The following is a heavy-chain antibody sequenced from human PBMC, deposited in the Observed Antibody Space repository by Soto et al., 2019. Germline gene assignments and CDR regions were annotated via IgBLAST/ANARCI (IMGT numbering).Heavy chain of an antibody. J-gene: IGHJ5*02. D-gene: IGHD6-13*01. CDR2: IYPGDSDT. Sequence: GESLKISCKGSGYSFTSYWIGWVRQMPGKGLEWMGTIYPGDSDTRYSPSFQGQVTISADKSISTAYLQWSSLKASDTAMYYCARGGAQRLVRRWSAPWGQGTLVTVSS. CDR3: ARGGAQRLVRRWSAP. V-gene: IGHV5-51*01. CDR1: GYSFTSYW.